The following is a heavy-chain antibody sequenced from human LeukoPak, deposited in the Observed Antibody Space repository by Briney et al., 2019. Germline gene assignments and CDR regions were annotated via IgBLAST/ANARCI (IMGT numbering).Heavy chain of an antibody. D-gene: IGHD6-19*01. CDR1: GGTISSYA. V-gene: IGHV1-69*05. CDR3: ARHSSGWWDYYFDY. CDR2: IIPIFGTA. J-gene: IGHJ4*02. Sequence: GASVKVSCKASGGTISSYAISWVRQAPGQGLEWMEGIIPIFGTANYAQKFQGRVTITTDESTSTAYMELSSLRSEDTAVYYCARHSSGWWDYYFDYWGQGTLVTVSS.